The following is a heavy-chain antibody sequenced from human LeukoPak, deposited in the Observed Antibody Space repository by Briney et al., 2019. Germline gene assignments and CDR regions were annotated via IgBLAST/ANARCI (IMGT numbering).Heavy chain of an antibody. D-gene: IGHD2/OR15-2a*01. J-gene: IGHJ6*02. CDR3: AKYFDKFFYYYGADV. CDR1: GFTFSSYA. CDR2: ISGGDDGT. Sequence: GASLRLSCAASGFTFSSYAMGWVRQAPGKGLEWVSAISGGDDGTYYADSVKGRFTISRDNSKNTRYLQMNILRAEHTAVLYCAKYFDKFFYYYGADVWGLGSTVTVP. V-gene: IGHV3-23*01.